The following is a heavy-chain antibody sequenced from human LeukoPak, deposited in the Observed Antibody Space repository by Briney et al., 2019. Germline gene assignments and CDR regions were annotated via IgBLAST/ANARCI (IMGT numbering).Heavy chain of an antibody. V-gene: IGHV4-4*07. CDR2: IYTSWST. D-gene: IGHD1-26*01. CDR3: ARDSGGSYGY. J-gene: IGHJ4*02. CDR1: GGSISSYY. Sequence: SETLSLTCTVSGGSISSYYWSWIRHPAAKGLELIGRIYTSWSTNYNPSLTSRVTMSVDTSKNQFSLKMSSVTAADTVVYYCARDSGGSYGYWGQGNLVTVSS.